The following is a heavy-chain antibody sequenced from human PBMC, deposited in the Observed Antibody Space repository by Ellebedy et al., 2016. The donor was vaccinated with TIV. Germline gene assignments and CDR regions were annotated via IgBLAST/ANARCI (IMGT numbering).Heavy chain of an antibody. V-gene: IGHV3-21*01. CDR3: ARDSDQFDY. CDR1: GFTFSNYS. D-gene: IGHD3-10*01. Sequence: GESLKISCVASGFTFSNYSMDWVRQAPGKGLEWVSSISGSSTYIYYADSVKGRFTISRDNAKNSLYLQMNSLRAEDTAVYYCARDSDQFDYWGQGTLVTVSS. J-gene: IGHJ4*02. CDR2: ISGSSTYI.